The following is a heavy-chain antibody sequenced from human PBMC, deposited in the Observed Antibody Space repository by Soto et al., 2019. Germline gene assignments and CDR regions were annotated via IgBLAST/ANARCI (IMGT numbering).Heavy chain of an antibody. D-gene: IGHD2-15*01. J-gene: IGHJ3*02. Sequence: GGSLRLSCAASGFTFSNAWMNWVRQAPGKGLEWVGRIKSKTDGGTTDYAAPVKGRFTISRDDSKNTLYLQMNSLKTEDTAVYYCTTGYCSGGSCPYRRRCCAFDIWGQGTMVTVSS. CDR2: IKSKTDGGTT. CDR3: TTGYCSGGSCPYRRRCCAFDI. V-gene: IGHV3-15*07. CDR1: GFTFSNAW.